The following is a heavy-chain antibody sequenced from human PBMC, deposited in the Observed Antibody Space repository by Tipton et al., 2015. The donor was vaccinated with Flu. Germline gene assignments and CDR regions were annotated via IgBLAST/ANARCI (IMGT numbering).Heavy chain of an antibody. V-gene: IGHV3-9*01. D-gene: IGHD3-16*01. CDR3: TKDITPLGATLDLGGMDV. J-gene: IGHJ6*02. CDR2: ISWNSGSI. Sequence: SLRLSCAASGFTFDDYAMHWVRQAPGKGLEWVSRISWNSGSIGYADSVKGRFTISRDNAKNSLYLQMNSLRAEDTALYYCTKDITPLGATLDLGGMDVWGQGTTVTVSS. CDR1: GFTFDDYA.